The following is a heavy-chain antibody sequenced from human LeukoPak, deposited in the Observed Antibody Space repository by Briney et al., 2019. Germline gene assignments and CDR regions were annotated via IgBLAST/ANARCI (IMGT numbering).Heavy chain of an antibody. CDR2: IYHSGST. CDR3: ARGLNYYDSSGYYYGDAFDI. Sequence: SQTLSLTCAVPGGSISSGGYSWSWIRQPPGKGLEWIGYIYHSGSTYYNPSLKSRVTISVDRSKNQFSLKLSSVTAADTAVYYCARGLNYYDSSGYYYGDAFDIWGQGTMVTVSS. CDR1: GGSISSGGYS. J-gene: IGHJ3*02. V-gene: IGHV4-30-2*01. D-gene: IGHD3-22*01.